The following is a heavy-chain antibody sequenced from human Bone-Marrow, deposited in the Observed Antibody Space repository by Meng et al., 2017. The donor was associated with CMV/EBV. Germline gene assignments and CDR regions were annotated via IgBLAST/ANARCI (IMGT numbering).Heavy chain of an antibody. V-gene: IGHV4-59*01. CDR3: ARMYYYDSSGYYYYDAFDI. D-gene: IGHD3-22*01. CDR2: IYYSGST. J-gene: IGHJ3*02. Sequence: SETLSLTCTVSGGSISSYYWSWIRQPPGKGLEWIGYIYYSGSTNYNPSLKSRVTISVDTSKNQFSLKLSSVTAADTAVYYCARMYYYDSSGYYYYDAFDIWGQGTMVIVSS. CDR1: GGSISSYY.